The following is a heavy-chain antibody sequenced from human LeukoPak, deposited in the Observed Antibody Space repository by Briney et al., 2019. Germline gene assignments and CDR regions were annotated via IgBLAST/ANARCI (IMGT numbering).Heavy chain of an antibody. V-gene: IGHV3-74*01. Sequence: GGSLGLSCAASGLTFSGYWMHWVRQAPGKGLVWVSRINSDGGSTTYADSVKGRFTVSRDSAKNTLYLQMNSLRAEDTAVYYCARGGGYYNFWSGDYYHYYYYMDVWGKGTTVTVSS. CDR2: INSDGGST. D-gene: IGHD3-3*01. CDR1: GLTFSGYW. J-gene: IGHJ6*03. CDR3: ARGGGYYNFWSGDYYHYYYYMDV.